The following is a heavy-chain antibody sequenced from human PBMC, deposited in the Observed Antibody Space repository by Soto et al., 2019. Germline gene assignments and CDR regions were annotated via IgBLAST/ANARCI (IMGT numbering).Heavy chain of an antibody. D-gene: IGHD4-17*01. CDR1: GGSFSSYY. J-gene: IGHJ4*02. CDR2: IYYSGST. Sequence: SETLSLTCTVSGGSFSSYYWSWIRQPPGKGLEWIGYIYYSGSTNYNPSLKSRVTISVDTSKNQFSLKLSSVTAADTAVYYCASAFDYGDYAQRYWGQGTLVTVSS. V-gene: IGHV4-59*01. CDR3: ASAFDYGDYAQRY.